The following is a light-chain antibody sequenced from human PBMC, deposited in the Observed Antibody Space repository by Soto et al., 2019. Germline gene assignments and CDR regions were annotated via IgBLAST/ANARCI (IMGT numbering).Light chain of an antibody. CDR1: QSINTY. CDR3: QQTYNTLPIT. Sequence: IQMTHSPSSLSASVLYTVTLTCRANQSINTYLNWYQQVSGSAPRLLIYTASNLQPGVPSRFGGSGSGTDFTLTISNLQPEDFATYYCQQTYNTLPITFGQGTRLE. V-gene: IGKV1-39*01. CDR2: TAS. J-gene: IGKJ5*01.